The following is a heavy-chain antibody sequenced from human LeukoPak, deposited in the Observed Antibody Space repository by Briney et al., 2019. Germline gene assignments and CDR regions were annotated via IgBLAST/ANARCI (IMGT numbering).Heavy chain of an antibody. CDR2: FIGRGGRT. D-gene: IGHD2-15*01. V-gene: IGHV3-23*01. CDR3: AGSGLNRFDY. CDR1: GFTFSSNA. Sequence: PGGSLRLSCAASGFTFSSNAMSWVRQAPGKGLEWVSRFIGRGGRTYYAGSVKGRLTISRDNSKNPLCMQMNGLRAEDKAVYYCAGSGLNRFDYWGQGTLVTVSS. J-gene: IGHJ4*02.